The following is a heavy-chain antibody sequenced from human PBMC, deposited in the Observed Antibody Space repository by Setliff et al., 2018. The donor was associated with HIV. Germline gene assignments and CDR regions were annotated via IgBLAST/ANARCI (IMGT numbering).Heavy chain of an antibody. J-gene: IGHJ6*03. CDR3: GNQAVVPADMDYYYYIDV. CDR1: GGSISSSSYY. V-gene: IGHV4-39*01. D-gene: IGHD2-2*01. CDR2: IHESGNT. Sequence: SEILSLTCTVSGGSISSSSYYWGWIRQPPGKGLEWIGSIHESGNTHYNPSLKSRVTISVDTSKNQFSLKLSSVTAADTAVYYCGNQAVVPADMDYYYYIDVWGKGTTVTVSS.